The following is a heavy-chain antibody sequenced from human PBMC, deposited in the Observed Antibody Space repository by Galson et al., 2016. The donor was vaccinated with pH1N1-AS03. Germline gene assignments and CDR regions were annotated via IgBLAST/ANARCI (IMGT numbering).Heavy chain of an antibody. CDR1: GDSITHYY. J-gene: IGHJ2*01. D-gene: IGHD4-17*01. Sequence: SETLSLTCPVSGDSITHYYWAWIRQPPGKALEWIGNIHYNGDTDYNPSLKRRVTISVDSSKTQFSLKLPAVTVADTAIDSCSREGAFGDTPWGRGTLVTVSS. CDR2: IHYNGDT. CDR3: SREGAFGDTP. V-gene: IGHV4-59*01.